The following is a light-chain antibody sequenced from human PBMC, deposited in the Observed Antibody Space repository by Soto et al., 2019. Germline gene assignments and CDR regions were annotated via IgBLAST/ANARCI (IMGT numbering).Light chain of an antibody. J-gene: IGKJ5*01. CDR2: GAS. CDR1: QSVGNY. Sequence: EIVLTQSPGTLSLSPGERATLSCRASQSVGNYLAWYQQKPGQAPRLLIYGASSRATGIPDRFSGSGSGTDFTLTISRLEPEDFAVYYCQQYGSSPPITFGQGTRLEIK. V-gene: IGKV3-20*01. CDR3: QQYGSSPPIT.